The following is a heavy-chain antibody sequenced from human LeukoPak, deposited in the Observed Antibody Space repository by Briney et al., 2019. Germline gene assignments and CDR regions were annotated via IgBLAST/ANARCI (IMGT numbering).Heavy chain of an antibody. J-gene: IGHJ4*02. Sequence: GGSLRLSCAASGFTFSNAWMSWVRQAPGKGLEWVSAISGSGGSTYYADSVKGRFTISRDNSKNTLYLQMNSLRAEDTAVYYCARDSSSWFHYFDYWGQGTLVTVSS. CDR2: ISGSGGST. CDR1: GFTFSNAW. V-gene: IGHV3-23*01. CDR3: ARDSSSWFHYFDY. D-gene: IGHD6-13*01.